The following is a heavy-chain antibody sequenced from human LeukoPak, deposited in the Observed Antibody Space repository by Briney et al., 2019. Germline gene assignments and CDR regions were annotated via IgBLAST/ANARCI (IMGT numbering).Heavy chain of an antibody. CDR2: INTDGSST. D-gene: IGHD2-2*01. Sequence: GGSLRLSCAASGFTFSSYWMHWVRQAPGKGLVWVSRINTDGSSTSYADSVKGRFTISRDNSKNTLYLHMNSLRAEDTAVYYCAKDSNGLYGTSYILDYWGHGTLVTVSS. J-gene: IGHJ4*01. V-gene: IGHV3-74*01. CDR1: GFTFSSYW. CDR3: AKDSNGLYGTSYILDY.